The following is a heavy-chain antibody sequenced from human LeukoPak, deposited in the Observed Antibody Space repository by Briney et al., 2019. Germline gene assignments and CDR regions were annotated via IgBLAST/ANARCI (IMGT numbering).Heavy chain of an antibody. CDR1: GFTFNDYW. V-gene: IGHV3-7*01. J-gene: IGHJ5*02. CDR3: ARDSRMNYYAS. D-gene: IGHD3-3*01. Sequence: GGSLRLSCTASGFTFNDYWMTWVHQTPGKGLEWLANINEDGSAKNYVDSVKGRFTIPRDNAVNSLYLQMNSLRAEDTAMYYCARDSRMNYYASWGRGTLVTVSS. CDR2: INEDGSAK.